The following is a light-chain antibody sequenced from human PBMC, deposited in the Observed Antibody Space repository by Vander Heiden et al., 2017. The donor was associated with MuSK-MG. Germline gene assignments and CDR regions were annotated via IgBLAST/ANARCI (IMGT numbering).Light chain of an antibody. Sequence: YELTQPASLSVSPGQTASITCSGDKLGGKYVCWYQQKPGQSPVLVIYPEGKRPSGIPERFAASVSGNTATLTIIGTQATDEADYYCQAWDSFVVFGGGTKLPVL. V-gene: IGLV3-1*01. CDR2: PEG. CDR3: QAWDSFVV. J-gene: IGLJ2*01. CDR1: KLGGKY.